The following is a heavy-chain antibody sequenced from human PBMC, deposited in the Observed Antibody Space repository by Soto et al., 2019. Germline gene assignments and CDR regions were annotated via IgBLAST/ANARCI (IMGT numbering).Heavy chain of an antibody. CDR2: IKQDGSEK. CDR1: GFTFSSYW. CDR3: ARIASTGRGWDV. J-gene: IGHJ6*01. D-gene: IGHD6-13*01. Sequence: EVQLVESGGGLVQPGGSLRLSCADSGFTFSSYWMSWVRQAPVKGLEWVGNIKQDGSEKNYVDSVKGRFTIFRDNAKNSLYLQMNSLRAEDTAVYYCARIASTGRGWDVWGQGTTVVVSS. V-gene: IGHV3-7*01.